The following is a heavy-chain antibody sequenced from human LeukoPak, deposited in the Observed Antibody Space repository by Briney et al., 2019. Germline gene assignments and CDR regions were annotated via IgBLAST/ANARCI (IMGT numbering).Heavy chain of an antibody. Sequence: SETLSLTCTVSGGSMSPYHWGWIRQPPGKGLEWTGYIYYSGSTNYNPSLKSRVTISVDTSKNQFSLKLSSVTAADTAVYYCARRYYDSSGYYYDAFDIWGQGTMVTVSS. D-gene: IGHD3-22*01. CDR2: IYYSGST. CDR1: GGSMSPYH. J-gene: IGHJ3*02. V-gene: IGHV4-59*08. CDR3: ARRYYDSSGYYYDAFDI.